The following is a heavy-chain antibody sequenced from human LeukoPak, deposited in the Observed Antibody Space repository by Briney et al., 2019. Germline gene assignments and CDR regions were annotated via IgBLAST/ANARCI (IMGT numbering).Heavy chain of an antibody. D-gene: IGHD2-15*01. V-gene: IGHV1-2*04. CDR2: INPNSGGT. Sequence: ASVKVSCKASGGTFSSYAISWVRQAPGQGLEWMGWINPNSGGTNYAQKFQGWVTMTRDTSISTAYMELSRLRSDDTAVYYCARGYCSGGSCYSGFDYWGQGTLVTVSS. CDR1: GGTFSSYA. J-gene: IGHJ4*02. CDR3: ARGYCSGGSCYSGFDY.